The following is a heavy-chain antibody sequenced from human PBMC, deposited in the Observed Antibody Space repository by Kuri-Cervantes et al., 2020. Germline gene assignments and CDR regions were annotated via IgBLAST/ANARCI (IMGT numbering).Heavy chain of an antibody. V-gene: IGHV3-21*01. Sequence: GESLKTSCAASGFTFSSYSMNWVRQAPGKGLEWVSSISSSSSYIYYADSVKGRFTISRDNAKNSLYLQMNSLRAEDTAVYYCARAARRPYSYYFDYWGQGTLVTVSS. D-gene: IGHD2-15*01. J-gene: IGHJ4*02. CDR3: ARAARRPYSYYFDY. CDR1: GFTFSSYS. CDR2: ISSSSSYI.